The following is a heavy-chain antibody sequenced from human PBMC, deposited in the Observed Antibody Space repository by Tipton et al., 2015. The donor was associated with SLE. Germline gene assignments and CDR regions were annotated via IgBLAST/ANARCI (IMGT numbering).Heavy chain of an antibody. J-gene: IGHJ3*02. CDR2: IYYSGST. Sequence: TLSLTCTVSGGSISSSSYYWGWIRQPPGKGLEWIGSIYYSGSTYYNPSLKSRVTISVDTSKNQFSLKLSSVTAADTAVYYCARHLQVVTDAFDIWGQRTMVTVSS. D-gene: IGHD2-15*01. CDR1: GGSISSSSYY. V-gene: IGHV4-39*07. CDR3: ARHLQVVTDAFDI.